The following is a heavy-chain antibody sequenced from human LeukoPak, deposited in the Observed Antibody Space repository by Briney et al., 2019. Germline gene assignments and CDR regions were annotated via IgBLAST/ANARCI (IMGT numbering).Heavy chain of an antibody. V-gene: IGHV3-7*01. Sequence: GGPLRLSCVASGFTFTSYAMTWVRPAPGKGLEWVANIRRDGSNKHYLDSVRGRFIISRDNAKNSLYLHMNSLRVEDTGVYYCARDFWNYFDYWGQGTLVTVSS. CDR1: GFTFTSYA. CDR2: IRRDGSNK. D-gene: IGHD3-3*01. CDR3: ARDFWNYFDY. J-gene: IGHJ4*02.